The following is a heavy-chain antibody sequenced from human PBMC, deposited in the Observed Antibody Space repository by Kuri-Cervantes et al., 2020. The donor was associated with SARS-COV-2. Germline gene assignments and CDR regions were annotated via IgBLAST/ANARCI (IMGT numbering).Heavy chain of an antibody. CDR3: ARGKSRENPDVLDY. V-gene: IGHV3-53*01. CDR1: GFTVSSNY. CDR2: IYSGVST. Sequence: GRFLRPSCAASGFTVSSNYMSWVRQAPGKGLEWVSVIYSGVSTYYADSVKGRFTISRDDSKNTLYLQMNSLRAADTSVYYCARGKSRENPDVLDYWGQGTLVTVSS. D-gene: IGHD5-24*01. J-gene: IGHJ4*02.